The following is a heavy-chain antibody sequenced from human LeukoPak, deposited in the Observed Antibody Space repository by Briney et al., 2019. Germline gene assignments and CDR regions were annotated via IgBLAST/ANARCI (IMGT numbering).Heavy chain of an antibody. Sequence: KTSETLSLTCTVSGGSIGSGNYYWSWLRQPAGKGLEWIGRIFTSGSTNYNPSLKSRVTISIDTSKNQFSLNLNSVTAADTAVYYCARVVVRGGNPAYFYYYMDVWGKGTTVTLSS. CDR1: GGSIGSGNYY. D-gene: IGHD3-10*01. CDR3: ARVVVRGGNPAYFYYYMDV. V-gene: IGHV4-61*02. CDR2: IFTSGST. J-gene: IGHJ6*03.